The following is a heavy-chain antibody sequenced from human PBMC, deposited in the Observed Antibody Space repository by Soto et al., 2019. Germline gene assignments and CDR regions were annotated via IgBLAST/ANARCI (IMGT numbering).Heavy chain of an antibody. CDR3: ARDPVLRFLEWSPWWFDP. J-gene: IGHJ5*02. D-gene: IGHD3-3*01. V-gene: IGHV3-33*01. Sequence: GGSLRLSCAASGFTFSSYGMHWVRQAPGKGLEWVAVIWYDGSNKYYADSVKGRFTISRDNSKNTLYLQMNSLRAEDTAVYYCARDPVLRFLEWSPWWFDPWGQGTLVTVSS. CDR1: GFTFSSYG. CDR2: IWYDGSNK.